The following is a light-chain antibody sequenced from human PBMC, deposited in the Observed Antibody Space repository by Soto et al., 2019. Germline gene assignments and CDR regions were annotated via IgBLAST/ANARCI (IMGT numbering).Light chain of an antibody. J-gene: IGKJ1*01. V-gene: IGKV3-15*01. CDR2: GAS. CDR1: QSVRTS. Sequence: TQSPSTLSLSPGERATLSRRASQSVRTSIAWYQHKPGQAPRLLIYGASTRATGIPARISGSGSGTELTLTISSLQSEEFAVYYCQQYNNWPQTFGQGTKVDIK. CDR3: QQYNNWPQT.